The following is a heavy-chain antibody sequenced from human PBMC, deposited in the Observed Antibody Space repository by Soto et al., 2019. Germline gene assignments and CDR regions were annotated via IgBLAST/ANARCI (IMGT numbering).Heavy chain of an antibody. CDR1: GFTFSSYW. Sequence: GGSLRLSCADSGFTFSSYWMHWVRQAPGKGLECVANIKQDGSTKYYVASVKGRFAISRDNARNSVYLQMNSLRVEDTAVYYCARAIGAAGSYWGLGTLVTVSS. V-gene: IGHV3-7*04. CDR2: IKQDGSTK. CDR3: ARAIGAAGSY. D-gene: IGHD6-13*01. J-gene: IGHJ4*02.